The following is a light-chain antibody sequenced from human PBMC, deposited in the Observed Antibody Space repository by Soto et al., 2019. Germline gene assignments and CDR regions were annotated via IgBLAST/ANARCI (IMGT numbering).Light chain of an antibody. V-gene: IGKV1-33*01. J-gene: IGKJ4*01. CDR2: DAS. CDR1: QDISNY. CDR3: QQYDNLVT. Sequence: DIQMTQSPSSLSASVGDRVTITCQASQDISNYLNWYQQKPGKAPKLLIYDASNLETWVPIRFSGSGSGTDFTFTISSLQPEDTATYYCQQYDNLVTFGGGTKVDIK.